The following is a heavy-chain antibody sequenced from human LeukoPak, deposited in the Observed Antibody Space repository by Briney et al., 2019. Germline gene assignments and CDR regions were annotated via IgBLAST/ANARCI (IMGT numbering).Heavy chain of an antibody. CDR1: GFTFSSYE. CDR2: ISSSGRTI. J-gene: IGHJ6*04. V-gene: IGHV3-48*03. D-gene: IGHD3-10*02. CDR3: AELGITMIGGV. Sequence: QPGGSLRLSCAAFGFTFSSYEMNWVRQAPGKGLEWVSYISSSGRTIYYADSVKGRFTISRDNAKNSLYLQMNSLRAEDTAVYYCAELGITMIGGVWGKGTTVTISS.